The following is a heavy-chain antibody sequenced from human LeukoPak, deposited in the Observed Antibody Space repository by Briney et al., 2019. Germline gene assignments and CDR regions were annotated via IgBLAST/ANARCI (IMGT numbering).Heavy chain of an antibody. CDR1: GFTFSSYA. V-gene: IGHV3-30*04. Sequence: GGSLRLSCAASGFTFSSYAMHWVRQAPGKGLEWVAVISYDGSNKYYADSVKGRFTISRDNSKNTLYLQMNSLRAEDTAVYYCAREGHSSSWYVGPVAGTDYFDYWGQGTLVTVSS. J-gene: IGHJ4*02. D-gene: IGHD6-13*01. CDR2: ISYDGSNK. CDR3: AREGHSSSWYVGPVAGTDYFDY.